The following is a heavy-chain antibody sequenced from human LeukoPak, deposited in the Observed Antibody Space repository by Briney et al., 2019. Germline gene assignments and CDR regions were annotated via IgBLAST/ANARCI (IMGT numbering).Heavy chain of an antibody. CDR3: ARDGIAAAGTFEDY. J-gene: IGHJ4*02. Sequence: GGSLRLSCAASGFTFSSYWMSWVRQAPGKGLGWVANIKQDGSEKYYVDSVKGRFTISRDNAKNSLYLQMNSLRAEDTAVYYCARDGIAAAGTFEDYWGQGTLVTVSS. CDR2: IKQDGSEK. CDR1: GFTFSSYW. D-gene: IGHD6-13*01. V-gene: IGHV3-7*01.